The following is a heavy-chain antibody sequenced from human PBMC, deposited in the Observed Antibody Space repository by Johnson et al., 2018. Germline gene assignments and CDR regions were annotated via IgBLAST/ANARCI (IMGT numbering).Heavy chain of an antibody. V-gene: IGHV3-30*18. CDR2: ISYDGSNK. D-gene: IGHD3-16*01. Sequence: QVQLVESGGGVVQPGRSLRLSCAASGFTFSSYGMHWVRQAPGQGLEWVAVISYDGSNKYYADSVKGRFTISRDNSKNTLYLQMNSLRAEDTAVYYCAKPWGSMDVWGQGTTVTVSS. CDR1: GFTFSSYG. J-gene: IGHJ6*02. CDR3: AKPWGSMDV.